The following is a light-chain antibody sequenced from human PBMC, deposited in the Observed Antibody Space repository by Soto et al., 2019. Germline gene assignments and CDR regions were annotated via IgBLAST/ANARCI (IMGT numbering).Light chain of an antibody. CDR2: ANT. Sequence: QAVVTQPPSVSGAPGQRVTISCTGSGSNIGAGYDIHWYQQVPGTAPKPLIYANTNRASGVPDRFSGSKSGTSASLAITGLQAEDEADYYCQSYDTSLSGYVFGSGTKVTVL. V-gene: IGLV1-40*01. CDR3: QSYDTSLSGYV. J-gene: IGLJ1*01. CDR1: GSNIGAGYD.